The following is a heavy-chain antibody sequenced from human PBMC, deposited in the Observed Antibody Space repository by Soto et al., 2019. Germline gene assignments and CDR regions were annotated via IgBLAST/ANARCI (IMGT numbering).Heavy chain of an antibody. D-gene: IGHD6-13*01. CDR3: AREIAAARTYYYMDV. CDR1: GGSISSYY. J-gene: IGHJ6*03. V-gene: IGHV4-59*12. Sequence: PSETLSLTCTVSGGSISSYYWSWIRQPPGKGLEWIGYIYYSGSTNYNPSLKSRVTISVDTSKNQLSLKLSSVTAADTAVYYCAREIAAARTYYYMDVWGKGTTVTVSS. CDR2: IYYSGST.